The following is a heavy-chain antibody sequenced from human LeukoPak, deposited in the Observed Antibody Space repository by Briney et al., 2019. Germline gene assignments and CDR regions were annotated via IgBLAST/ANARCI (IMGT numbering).Heavy chain of an antibody. J-gene: IGHJ4*02. CDR3: ATGDCTNGVCYDYDFDY. V-gene: IGHV3-15*01. Sequence: GGSLRLSCAASGFTFSKAGMSWVRQAPGKGLEWVGRIKSKTDGGTTDYATPVKGRFSISRDDSKNTVYLQMNSLKTEDTGVYYCATGDCTNGVCYDYDFDYWGQGTLVTVSS. D-gene: IGHD2-8*01. CDR1: GFTFSKAG. CDR2: IKSKTDGGTT.